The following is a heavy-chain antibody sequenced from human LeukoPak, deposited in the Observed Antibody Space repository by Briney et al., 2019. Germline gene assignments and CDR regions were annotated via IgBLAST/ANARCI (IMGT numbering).Heavy chain of an antibody. CDR2: IYYRGNH. D-gene: IGHD2/OR15-2a*01. Sequence: PSETLSLTCTVSVGSISSSSHYWGWIRQPPGKGLEWIGSIYYRGNHYYNPSLRSRLTISVDTSKNQFFLKLSSVTAADTAVYYCARHINFTPRWFDPWGQGTLVTVSS. J-gene: IGHJ5*02. CDR3: ARHINFTPRWFDP. V-gene: IGHV4-39*01. CDR1: VGSISSSSHY.